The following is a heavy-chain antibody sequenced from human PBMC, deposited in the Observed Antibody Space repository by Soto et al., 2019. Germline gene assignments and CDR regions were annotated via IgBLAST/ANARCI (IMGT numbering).Heavy chain of an antibody. CDR3: AKTARPYYYYYYGMDV. CDR2: ISGSGGST. J-gene: IGHJ6*02. Sequence: EVQLLESGGGLVQPGGSLRLSCAASGFTFSSYAMRWVRQAPGKGLEWVSAISGSGGSTYYADSVKGRFTISRDNSKNTLYLQMNSLRAEDTAVYYCAKTARPYYYYYYGMDVWGQGTTVTVSS. V-gene: IGHV3-23*01. D-gene: IGHD6-6*01. CDR1: GFTFSSYA.